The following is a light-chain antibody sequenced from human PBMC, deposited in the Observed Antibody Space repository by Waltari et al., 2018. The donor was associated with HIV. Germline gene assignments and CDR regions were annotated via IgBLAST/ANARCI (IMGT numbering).Light chain of an antibody. Sequence: DIHITQSPSTLSASVGHRVTITFRASQNINNWLEWNQQKPGQAPKVLIYKASALQGGVPSRFSGSGSGTEFTLSNSSLQPNDFATYGCQQYNTDSGTFGQGTKLEIK. J-gene: IGKJ2*02. CDR2: KAS. CDR1: QNINNW. CDR3: QQYNTDSGT. V-gene: IGKV1-5*03.